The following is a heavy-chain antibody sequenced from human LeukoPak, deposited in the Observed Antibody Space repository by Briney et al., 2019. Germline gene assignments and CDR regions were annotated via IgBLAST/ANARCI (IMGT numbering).Heavy chain of an antibody. D-gene: IGHD3-10*01. V-gene: IGHV3-66*01. CDR2: VYPGGFT. CDR3: TIGGVIWRMDV. CDR1: GFTVTSNY. Sequence: PGGSLRLSCKVSGFTVTSNYMRWVRQAPGKGREWVSVVYPGGFTDHADSVKGRFTISRDTSKNTVYFQMNNLRAEDTAVYYCTIGGVIWRMDVWGQGTTVAVSS. J-gene: IGHJ6*02.